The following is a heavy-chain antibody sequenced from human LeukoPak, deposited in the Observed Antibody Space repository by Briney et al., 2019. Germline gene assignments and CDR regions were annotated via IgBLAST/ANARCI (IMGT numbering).Heavy chain of an antibody. Sequence: GGSLRLSCAASGFTFDDYGMSWVRQAPGKGLEWVSGINWNGGSTGYADSVKGRFTISRDNAKNSLSLQMNSLRAEDTALYYCARDLYSSSWYYFDYWGQGTLVTVSS. J-gene: IGHJ4*02. V-gene: IGHV3-20*04. D-gene: IGHD6-13*01. CDR2: INWNGGST. CDR3: ARDLYSSSWYYFDY. CDR1: GFTFDDYG.